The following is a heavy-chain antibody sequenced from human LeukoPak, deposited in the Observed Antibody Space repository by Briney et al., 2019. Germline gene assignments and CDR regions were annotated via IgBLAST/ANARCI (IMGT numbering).Heavy chain of an antibody. J-gene: IGHJ5*02. CDR3: ARGGYYGSGNDFRFDP. Sequence: SETLSLTCAVYGGSFSDYDWSWIRQPPGKGLEWIGEINQSGSTNCDPSLKSRVSMSIDTSKSQFSLKLSSVTAADTAIYYCARGGYYGSGNDFRFDPWGQGTLVTVSS. D-gene: IGHD3-10*01. CDR1: GGSFSDYD. V-gene: IGHV4-34*01. CDR2: INQSGST.